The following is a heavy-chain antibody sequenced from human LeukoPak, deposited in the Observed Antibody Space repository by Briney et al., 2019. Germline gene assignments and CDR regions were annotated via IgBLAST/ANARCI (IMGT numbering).Heavy chain of an antibody. J-gene: IGHJ4*02. V-gene: IGHV5-51*01. CDR3: ARRRGCSSSSCPPDY. Sequence: LGESLKISCRGSGYTFTTYWIGWVRQMPGKGLEWMGIIYPGDSDTRYSPSFQGQVTMSADKSINTAYLQWSSLKASDTAMYYCARRRGCSSSSCPPDYWGQGTLVTVSS. CDR1: GYTFTTYW. D-gene: IGHD2-2*01. CDR2: IYPGDSDT.